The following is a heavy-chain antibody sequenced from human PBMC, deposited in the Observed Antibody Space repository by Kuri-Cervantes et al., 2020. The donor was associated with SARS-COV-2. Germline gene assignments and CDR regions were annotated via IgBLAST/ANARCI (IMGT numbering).Heavy chain of an antibody. CDR3: ARNWLGYCSGGSCRYYYYMDV. CDR1: GNTLTELP. J-gene: IGHJ6*03. CDR2: FDPEQREI. Sequence: ASVKVSCKVSGNTLTELPLHWVRQAPGKGLEWMGGFDPEQREIIYAQKFQGRVSMTEDTSTDTAYMELSSLRSDDTAVYYCARNWLGYCSGGSCRYYYYMDVWGKGTTVTVSS. D-gene: IGHD2-15*01. V-gene: IGHV1-24*01.